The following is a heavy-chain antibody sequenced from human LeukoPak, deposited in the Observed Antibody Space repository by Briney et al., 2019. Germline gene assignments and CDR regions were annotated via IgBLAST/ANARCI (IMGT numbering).Heavy chain of an antibody. V-gene: IGHV1-2*02. D-gene: IGHD6-13*01. CDR2: INPNSGGT. CDR1: GYTFTGYY. CDR3: ARDWDSSSWGALDY. J-gene: IGHJ4*02. Sequence: AXVKVSCKASGYTFTGYYMHWVRQAPGQGLEWMGWINPNSGGTNYAQKFPVRVTMTTDTSISTAYMELSRLRSDDTAVYYCARDWDSSSWGALDYWGQGTLVTVSS.